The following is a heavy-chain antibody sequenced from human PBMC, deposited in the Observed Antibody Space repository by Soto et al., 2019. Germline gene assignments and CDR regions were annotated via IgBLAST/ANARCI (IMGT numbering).Heavy chain of an antibody. CDR3: ARDLSWGSNWYYYIDV. D-gene: IGHD7-27*01. V-gene: IGHV3-48*01. Sequence: EVQLVESGGGLVQPGGSLRLSCATSGFILSDCAINWVRQAPGKRLEWVSYISSSSSVIDYADSVKGRFTVSRDNARNSLYLQMNRLRAEDTAVYYCARDLSWGSNWYYYIDVWGKGTTVTVYS. J-gene: IGHJ6*03. CDR2: ISSSSSVI. CDR1: GFILSDCA.